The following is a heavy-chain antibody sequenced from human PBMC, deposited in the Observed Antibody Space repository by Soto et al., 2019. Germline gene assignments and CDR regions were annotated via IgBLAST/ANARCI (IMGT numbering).Heavy chain of an antibody. V-gene: IGHV3-7*01. CDR2: IKQDGSEK. CDR1: GFTFSSYW. D-gene: IGHD3-22*01. J-gene: IGHJ4*02. CDR3: ARDIYVYYDSSTFSCPPGY. Sequence: GGSLRLSCAASGFTFSSYWMSWVRQAPGKGLEWVANIKQDGSEKYYVDSVKGRFTISRDNAKNSLYLQMNSLRAEDTAVYYCARDIYVYYDSSTFSCPPGYWGQGTLVTVSS.